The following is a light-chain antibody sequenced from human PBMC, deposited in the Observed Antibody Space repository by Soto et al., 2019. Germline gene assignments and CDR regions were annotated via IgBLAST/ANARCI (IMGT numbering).Light chain of an antibody. CDR3: SSYTTSSTHWV. CDR1: SSDVGGYNY. Sequence: QSALTQPASVSGSPGQSVPISCTGTSSDVGGYNYVSWYQQHPGNAPKLMIYEVSNRPSGVSDRFSGSKSGDTASLTISGLQAEDEADYYCSSYTTSSTHWVFGGGTQLTAL. J-gene: IGLJ3*02. V-gene: IGLV2-14*01. CDR2: EVS.